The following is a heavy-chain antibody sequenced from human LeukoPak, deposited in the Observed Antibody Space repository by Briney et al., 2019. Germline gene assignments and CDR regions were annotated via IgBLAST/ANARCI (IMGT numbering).Heavy chain of an antibody. CDR2: IYYSGST. CDR1: GGSISSYY. Sequence: ASETLSLTCTVSGGSISSYYWSWIRQPPGKGLEWIGYIYYSGSTNYNPSLKSRVTISVDTSKNQFSLKLSSVTAADTAVYYCARDVAVAGFDYRGQGTLVTVSS. V-gene: IGHV4-59*01. D-gene: IGHD6-19*01. CDR3: ARDVAVAGFDY. J-gene: IGHJ4*02.